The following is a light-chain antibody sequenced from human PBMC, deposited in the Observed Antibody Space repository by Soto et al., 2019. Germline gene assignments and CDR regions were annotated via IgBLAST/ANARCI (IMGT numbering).Light chain of an antibody. V-gene: IGKV1-5*03. CDR3: LQYNTYPWT. CDR1: QNIKSW. CDR2: EAS. Sequence: DVHMTQSPSTVSASVGNRVTITCRASQNIKSWLAWYQQKPGKAPKFLIYEASSLESGVPSRFSGSGSGTEFTLTLSSLQPDDFATYYCLQYNTYPWTFGQGTKVEI. J-gene: IGKJ1*01.